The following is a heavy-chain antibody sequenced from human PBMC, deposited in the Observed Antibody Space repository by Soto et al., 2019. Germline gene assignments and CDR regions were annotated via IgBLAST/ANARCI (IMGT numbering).Heavy chain of an antibody. V-gene: IGHV4-34*01. Sequence: QVQLQQWGAGLLKPSETLSLTRAVYGGSFSGCYGSWIRQAPGKGLDWIGEINHSGSTNYNPSLKSRVTISEDTSKNHYVLKLSSVTPADTAVYYCARGSRSLSITRVRGVIINWFDPWGQGTLVTVSS. CDR3: ARGSRSLSITRVRGVIINWFDP. CDR2: INHSGST. CDR1: GGSFSGCY. D-gene: IGHD3-10*01. J-gene: IGHJ5*02.